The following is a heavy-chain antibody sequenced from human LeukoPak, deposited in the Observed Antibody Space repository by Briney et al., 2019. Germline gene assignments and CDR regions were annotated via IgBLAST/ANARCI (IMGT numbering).Heavy chain of an antibody. CDR2: ISVSGGST. J-gene: IGHJ4*02. V-gene: IGHV3-23*01. D-gene: IGHD6-25*01. CDR1: GFTFSSYA. Sequence: GGSLRLSCGASGFTFSSYAMSWVRQTPGKGLEWVSAISVSGGSTYYAGSVRGRFTTSRDNSKRTVYLQMNSLRVEDTAVYYCAPLAANIFDYWGQGTLVTASS. CDR3: APLAANIFDY.